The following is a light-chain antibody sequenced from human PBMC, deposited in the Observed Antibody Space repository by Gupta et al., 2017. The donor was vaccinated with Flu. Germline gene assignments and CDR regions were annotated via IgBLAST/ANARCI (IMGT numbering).Light chain of an antibody. J-gene: IGLJ1*01. Sequence: QSSLTPPASLSGYPGQSIALSCTGTTSDVGANNYVSWYQQHPGKAPKVMIYGVNNRPSGVSDRFSGSKSGNTASLTISGLQAEDEADYYCSSYRSSSTSFFFGTGTKVTAL. CDR1: TSDVGANNY. CDR3: SSYRSSSTSFF. CDR2: GVN. V-gene: IGLV2-14*01.